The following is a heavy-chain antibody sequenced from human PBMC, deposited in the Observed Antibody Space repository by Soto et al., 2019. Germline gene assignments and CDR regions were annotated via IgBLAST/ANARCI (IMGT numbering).Heavy chain of an antibody. V-gene: IGHV1-69*13. J-gene: IGHJ6*02. CDR1: GGTFSSYA. D-gene: IGHD6-19*01. CDR3: SREVAGTDYYYYYGMDV. CDR2: IIPIFGTA. Sequence: ASVKVSCKASGGTFSSYAISWVRQAPGQGLEWMGGIIPIFGTANYAQKFQGRVTITADESTSTAYMELSSLRSEDTAVYYCSREVAGTDYYYYYGMDVSGQGTTVTVSS.